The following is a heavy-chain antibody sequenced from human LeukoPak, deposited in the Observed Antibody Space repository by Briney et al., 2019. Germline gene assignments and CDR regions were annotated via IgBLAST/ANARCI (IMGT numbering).Heavy chain of an antibody. V-gene: IGHV4-4*07. J-gene: IGHJ2*01. Sequence: SETLSLTCTVSGGSISSFYWSWIRQPAGKGLEWIGRIYTSGSTNYNPSLQSRVTISVDTSKNQFSLKLSSVTAADTAVYYCARHPGNYYLSWYFDLWGRGTLVTVSS. CDR2: IYTSGST. CDR3: ARHPGNYYLSWYFDL. CDR1: GGSISSFY. D-gene: IGHD3-10*01.